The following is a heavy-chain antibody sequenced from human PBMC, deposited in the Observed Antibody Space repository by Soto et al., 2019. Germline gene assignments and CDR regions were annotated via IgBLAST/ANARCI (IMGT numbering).Heavy chain of an antibody. CDR1: GFIFSTYW. CDR3: ARDLRGIAVAGTGGNYYYGMDV. J-gene: IGHJ6*02. Sequence: HPGGSLRLSCAASGFIFSTYWMTWVRQAPGRGLQWVANIKEDGSEKYYEDSVKGRFTISRDNAKSSLHLQMNSLRAEDTAVYYCARDLRGIAVAGTGGNYYYGMDVWGQGTTVTVSS. CDR2: IKEDGSEK. D-gene: IGHD6-19*01. V-gene: IGHV3-7*01.